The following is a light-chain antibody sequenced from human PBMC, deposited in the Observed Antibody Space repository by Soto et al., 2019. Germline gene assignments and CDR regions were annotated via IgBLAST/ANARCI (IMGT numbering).Light chain of an antibody. J-gene: IGKJ5*01. Sequence: EIVMTQSPATLSVSPGERATLSCRAGQSVSINLAWYQQKPGQAPRLLIYAASARATGIPDRFTGSGSGTDFSLTISSLEPEDFAVYYCQQRSNWPITFGLGTRLEIK. CDR3: QQRSNWPIT. CDR1: QSVSIN. V-gene: IGKV3-11*01. CDR2: AAS.